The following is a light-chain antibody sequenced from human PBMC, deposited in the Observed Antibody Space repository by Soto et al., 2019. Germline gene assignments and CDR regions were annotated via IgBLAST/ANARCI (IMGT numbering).Light chain of an antibody. Sequence: QSVLTQSPSASASLGASVKLTCPLSSGHSSYAIAWHQQQPEKGPRYLMKLNSDGSHSKGDGIPDRFSGSSSGAERYLTISSLQSEDEADYYCQTWGTGFWVFGGGTKLTVL. V-gene: IGLV4-69*01. CDR3: QTWGTGFWV. CDR1: SGHSSYA. CDR2: LNSDGSH. J-gene: IGLJ3*02.